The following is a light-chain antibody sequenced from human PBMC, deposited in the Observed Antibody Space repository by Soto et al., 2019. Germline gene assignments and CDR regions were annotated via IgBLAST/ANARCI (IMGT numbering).Light chain of an antibody. V-gene: IGLV2-8*01. CDR3: ISYAGTRGV. Sequence: QSVLTQPPSASGSPGQSVTISCTGSSSDVGGYNFVSWFQQHPGKAPKLIIYDVTKRPSGVPDRFSGSKSGNTASLTVSGLQAEDEADYYCISYAGTRGVFGGGTKLTVL. J-gene: IGLJ3*02. CDR2: DVT. CDR1: SSDVGGYNF.